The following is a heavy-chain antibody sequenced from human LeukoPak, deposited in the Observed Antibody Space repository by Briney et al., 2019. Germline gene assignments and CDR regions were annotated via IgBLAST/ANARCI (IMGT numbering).Heavy chain of an antibody. CDR2: MKLDGSEE. CDR3: ARWARYCSSGSCYSWFDP. Sequence: GGSLRLSCAASGFTFRSYWMSWVRQAPGKGLEGVANMKLDGSEEYYVDFVKGRFTISSDNAKNSLYLKMNSLRVDDTAVYYCARWARYCSSGSCYSWFDPWGQGTLVTVSS. V-gene: IGHV3-7*01. D-gene: IGHD2-15*01. CDR1: GFTFRSYW. J-gene: IGHJ5*02.